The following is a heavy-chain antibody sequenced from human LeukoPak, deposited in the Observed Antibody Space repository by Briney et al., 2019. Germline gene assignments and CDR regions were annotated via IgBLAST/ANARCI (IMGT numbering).Heavy chain of an antibody. V-gene: IGHV1-2*02. J-gene: IGHJ4*02. CDR3: ARSVAGTNFDY. Sequence: ASVKVSCKASGYTFTGYYMHWVRQAPGQGLEWMGWINPDSGGTNYGQKFQGRVTMTGDTSISTAYMELSRLRSDDTAVYYCARSVAGTNFDYWGQGTLVTVSS. CDR1: GYTFTGYY. D-gene: IGHD6-19*01. CDR2: INPDSGGT.